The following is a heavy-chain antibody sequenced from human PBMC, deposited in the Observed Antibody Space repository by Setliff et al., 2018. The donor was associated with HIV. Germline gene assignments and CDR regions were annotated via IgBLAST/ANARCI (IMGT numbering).Heavy chain of an antibody. V-gene: IGHV4-61*02. J-gene: IGHJ6*03. CDR1: GGSISSGDYY. CDR2: IHTTGST. Sequence: SETLSLTCTVSGGSISSGDYYWTWIRQPAGKGLQWIGRIHTTGSTNYNPSLKSRVTISVDTSKNQFFLKLSSVTAADTAVYYCVRGYCSSTTCYDDYYYMDVWGKGSTVTVSS. CDR3: VRGYCSSTTCYDDYYYMDV. D-gene: IGHD2-2*01.